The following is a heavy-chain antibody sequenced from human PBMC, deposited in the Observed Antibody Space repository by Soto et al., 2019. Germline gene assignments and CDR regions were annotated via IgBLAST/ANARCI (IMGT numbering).Heavy chain of an antibody. CDR3: AGSSDDGRDN. D-gene: IGHD1-26*01. Sequence: EVQLVESGGGLVKPGGSLRPSCAASGFSLSDYSMNWIRQAPGKGLEWVASISSSSSFIHYAESMKGRFTTSRDNAKNSLYLQMNSLSAEDTAVYYCAGSSDDGRDNWGQGTLVTVSS. V-gene: IGHV3-21*01. CDR2: ISSSSSFI. J-gene: IGHJ4*02. CDR1: GFSLSDYS.